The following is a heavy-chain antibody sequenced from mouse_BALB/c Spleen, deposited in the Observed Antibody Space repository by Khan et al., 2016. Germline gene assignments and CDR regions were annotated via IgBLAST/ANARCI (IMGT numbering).Heavy chain of an antibody. V-gene: IGHV3-2*02. J-gene: IGHJ4*01. CDR3: ARSTYGDKDAMDY. Sequence: EVQLQESGPGLVKPSQSLSLTCTVTGYSITSDYAWNWIRQFPGNRLEWMGYISYSGSTSNNPSLKSRISITRDTSKNQFFLTSNSVTSEGTATYYCARSTYGDKDAMDYWGQGTSVTVSS. D-gene: IGHD1-1*01. CDR1: GYSITSDYA. CDR2: ISYSGST.